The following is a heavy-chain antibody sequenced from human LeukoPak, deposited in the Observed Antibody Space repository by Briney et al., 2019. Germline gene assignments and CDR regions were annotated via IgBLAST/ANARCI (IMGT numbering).Heavy chain of an antibody. D-gene: IGHD1-26*01. CDR2: ISNNGGST. J-gene: IGHJ4*02. V-gene: IGHV3-64*01. CDR3: ARDLRGSNAY. Sequence: GGSLRLSCAASGFTFSSYAMHWVRQAPGKGLEYVSGISNNGGSTNYANSVKGRFTISRDNSKNTVYLQMGSLRVEDMAMYYCARDLRGSNAYWGQGTLVTVSS. CDR1: GFTFSSYA.